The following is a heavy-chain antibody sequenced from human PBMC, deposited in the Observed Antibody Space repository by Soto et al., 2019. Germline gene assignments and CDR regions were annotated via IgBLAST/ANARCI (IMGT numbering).Heavy chain of an antibody. V-gene: IGHV4-31*03. CDR1: GGSISSGGYY. J-gene: IGHJ4*02. D-gene: IGHD5-18*01. CDR3: ARAGGGYSYELTPNSFDY. CDR2: IYYSGST. Sequence: QVQLQESGPGLVKPSQTLSLTCTVSGGSISSGGYYWSWIRQHPGKGLEWIGYIYYSGSTDYNPSLKSRVTISVDTSKNQFSGKLSSVTAADTAVYYCARAGGGYSYELTPNSFDYWGQGTLVTVSS.